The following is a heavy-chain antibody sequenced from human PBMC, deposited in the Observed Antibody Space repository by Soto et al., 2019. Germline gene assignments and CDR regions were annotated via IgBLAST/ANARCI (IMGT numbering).Heavy chain of an antibody. Sequence: QLLESGGGFVQPGGSLRLSCVASGFTFSNFAMAWVRQAPGEGLEWVSAISGSGDDTFYADSMKGRFTISRDNYKDTLYLQIHSLRAEDTAVYYCANPIPKTGTTFGFWGQGTLVTVSS. V-gene: IGHV3-23*01. D-gene: IGHD1-1*01. J-gene: IGHJ4*02. CDR3: ANPIPKTGTTFGF. CDR2: ISGSGDDT. CDR1: GFTFSNFA.